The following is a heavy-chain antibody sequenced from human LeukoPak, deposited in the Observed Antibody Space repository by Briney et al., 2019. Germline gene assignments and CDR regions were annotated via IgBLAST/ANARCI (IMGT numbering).Heavy chain of an antibody. J-gene: IGHJ6*02. V-gene: IGHV1-69*04. CDR1: GGTFSSYA. D-gene: IGHD3-10*01. CDR2: IIPILGIA. CDR3: ARGSKRFGECPRRAETDYGMDV. Sequence: SVKVSCKPSGGTFSSYAISWVRQAPGQGLEWMGRIIPILGIANYAQKFQGRVTITADKSTSTAYMELSSLQSEDTAVYYCARGSKRFGECPRRAETDYGMDVWGQGTTVTVSS.